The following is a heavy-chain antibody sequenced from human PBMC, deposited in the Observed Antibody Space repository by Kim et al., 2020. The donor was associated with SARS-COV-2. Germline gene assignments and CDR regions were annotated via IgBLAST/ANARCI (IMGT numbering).Heavy chain of an antibody. CDR1: GGSISSYY. CDR3: ASLGINTARDY. Sequence: SETLSLTCTVSGGSISSYYWSWIRQPPGKGLEWIGYIYYSGSTNYNPSLKSRVTISVDTSKNQFSLKLSSVTAADTAVYYCASLGINTARDYWGQGTLVTVSS. V-gene: IGHV4-59*01. D-gene: IGHD5-18*01. J-gene: IGHJ4*02. CDR2: IYYSGST.